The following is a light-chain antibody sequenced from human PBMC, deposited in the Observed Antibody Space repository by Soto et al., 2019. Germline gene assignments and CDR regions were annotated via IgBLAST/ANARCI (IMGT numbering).Light chain of an antibody. J-gene: IGKJ1*01. V-gene: IGKV2-24*01. CDR1: QCFVHNDGNTY. CDR3: MQATQSSWT. CDR2: KVS. Sequence: AMTLTPLSSPTPLGRAASISCSSIQCFVHNDGNTYLGWFQQRPGQPPRLLIYKVSDRFSGVPDRFSGSGAGTDFTLTISRVEAEDVGVYYCMQATQSSWTFGQGTKVDIK.